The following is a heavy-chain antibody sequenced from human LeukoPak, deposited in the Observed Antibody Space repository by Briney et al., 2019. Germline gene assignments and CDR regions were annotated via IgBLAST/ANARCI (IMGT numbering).Heavy chain of an antibody. CDR3: AKAWEHYFDY. J-gene: IGHJ4*02. Sequence: GGSLRLSCAASGFTFSSYGMHWVRQTPGKGLEWVAFIRYDGSNKYYADSVKGRFTISRDNSKNTLYLQMNSLRAEDTAVYYCAKAWEHYFDYWGQGTLVTVSS. CDR2: IRYDGSNK. D-gene: IGHD1-26*01. CDR1: GFTFSSYG. V-gene: IGHV3-30*02.